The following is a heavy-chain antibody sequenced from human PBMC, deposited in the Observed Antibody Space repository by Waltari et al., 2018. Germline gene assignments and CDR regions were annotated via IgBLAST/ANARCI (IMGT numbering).Heavy chain of an antibody. Sequence: EAQLLQTGRELYQPASTVQISRTTYGSWFTDYCRHWVQQAPGQGPQWMGLVVPEDEQTIYTERFQGRVTITTDTSTETAFMELSSLTSDDTAVYYWVTALGDKCSACQPFDVWGLGTLITVSS. J-gene: IGHJ3*01. CDR2: VVPEDEQT. CDR1: GSWFTDYC. V-gene: IGHV1-69-2*01. D-gene: IGHD3-10*02. CDR3: VTALGDKCSACQPFDV.